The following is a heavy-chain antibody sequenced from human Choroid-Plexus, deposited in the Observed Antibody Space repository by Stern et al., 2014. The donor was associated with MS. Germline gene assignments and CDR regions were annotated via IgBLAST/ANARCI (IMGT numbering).Heavy chain of an antibody. Sequence: QLQLQESGSGLVKPSQTLSLTCSVSGYSITSAAFSWTWIRQAPGKGLEWIGLLYYGGTPPNNPALRIRVTLTFVRSKNQFSLRLNSMSASDTAVYYCARGRSRVHPPLAPWGQGTLVTVSS. V-gene: IGHV4-30-2*01. CDR3: ARGRSRVHPPLAP. CDR2: LYYGGTP. J-gene: IGHJ5*02. CDR1: GYSITSAAFS. D-gene: IGHD2-2*01.